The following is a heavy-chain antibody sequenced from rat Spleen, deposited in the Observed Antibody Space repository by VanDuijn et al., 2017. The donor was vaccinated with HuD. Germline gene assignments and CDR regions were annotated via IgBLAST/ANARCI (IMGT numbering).Heavy chain of an antibody. V-gene: IGHV2-45*01. CDR1: GFSLTRYN. Sequence: QVQLMESGPGLVQPSETLSLPCTVSGFSLTRYNLHWVRQPPGKGLEWMGVMCRGGSNDYNSALKSRLSISRDTSKNQVFLKMNSLQSEDTTTYYCARDLDGYFDYWGQGVMVTVSS. CDR2: MCRGGSN. J-gene: IGHJ2*01. D-gene: IGHD1-12*03. CDR3: ARDLDGYFDY.